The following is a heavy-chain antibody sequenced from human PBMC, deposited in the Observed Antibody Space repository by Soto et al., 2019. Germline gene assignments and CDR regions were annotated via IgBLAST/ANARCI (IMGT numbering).Heavy chain of an antibody. CDR2: ISNIGFT. CDR1: GGSISSINNHFSNHY. D-gene: IGHD3-10*01. CDR3: TTQGFGGLHGLVDV. J-gene: IGHJ6*02. V-gene: IGHV4-61*03. Sequence: QVQLQESGPGLVKPSEPLSLTCTVSGGSISSINNHFSNHYCSWIRLSPGKGLEWIGYISNIGFTRYKPSLQSRVSISVDTSKHHFALKLTYVTAADTAVYYCTTQGFGGLHGLVDVCGPGTTVTVCS.